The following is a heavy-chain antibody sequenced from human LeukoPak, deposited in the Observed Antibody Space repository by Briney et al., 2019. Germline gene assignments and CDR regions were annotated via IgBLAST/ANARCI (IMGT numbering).Heavy chain of an antibody. CDR3: ARGRIAVAGTLEAFDI. CDR2: ISYDGSNK. V-gene: IGHV3-30-3*01. Sequence: GKSLRLSCAASGFIFSGYAMHWVRQAPGKGLEWVAVISYDGSNKYYADSVKGRFTISRDNSKNTLYLQMNSLRAEDTAVYYCARGRIAVAGTLEAFDIWGQGTMVTVSS. CDR1: GFIFSGYA. J-gene: IGHJ3*02. D-gene: IGHD6-19*01.